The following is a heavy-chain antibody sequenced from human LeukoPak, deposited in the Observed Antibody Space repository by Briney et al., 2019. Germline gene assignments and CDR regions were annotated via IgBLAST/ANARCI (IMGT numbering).Heavy chain of an antibody. CDR3: ARVLRAAIGVVPAATDLYYYYYMDV. J-gene: IGHJ6*03. Sequence: SETLSLTCTASGGSFSSYYMSWVRQAAGKGLEWIGRIYTSGGTTYNPALKNRVTMSVDTSKTQFSLKLSSVTAADTAVYYCARVLRAAIGVVPAATDLYYYYYMDVWGKGTTVTASS. CDR2: IYTSGGT. D-gene: IGHD2-2*01. CDR1: GGSFSSYY. V-gene: IGHV4-4*07.